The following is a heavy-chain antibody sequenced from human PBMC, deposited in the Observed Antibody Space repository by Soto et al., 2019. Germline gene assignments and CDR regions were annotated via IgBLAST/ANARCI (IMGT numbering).Heavy chain of an antibody. Sequence: GASVKVSCKASGYTFTSYYMHWVRQAPGQGLEWMGIINPCGGSTSYAQKFQGRVTMTRDTSTSTAYMELRSLRSDDTAVYYCAVSRYCSGGSCNFDYWGQGTLVTVSS. CDR1: GYTFTSYY. V-gene: IGHV1-46*01. CDR2: INPCGGST. J-gene: IGHJ4*02. CDR3: AVSRYCSGGSCNFDY. D-gene: IGHD2-15*01.